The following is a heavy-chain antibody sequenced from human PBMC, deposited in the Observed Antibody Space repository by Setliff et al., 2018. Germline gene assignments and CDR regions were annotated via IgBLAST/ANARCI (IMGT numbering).Heavy chain of an antibody. V-gene: IGHV7-4-1*02. CDR2: INTNTGNP. CDR1: GYTFTTYA. D-gene: IGHD3-16*01. Sequence: GASVKVSCKASGYTFTTYAISWMRQAPGQGLEYMGWINTNTGNPSYAQGFTGRFVFSLDTSVSTAYLQITSLKAEDTAVYFCARPSTVRSLIIIGSGFDFWGQGTLVTVSS. J-gene: IGHJ4*02. CDR3: ARPSTVRSLIIIGSGFDF.